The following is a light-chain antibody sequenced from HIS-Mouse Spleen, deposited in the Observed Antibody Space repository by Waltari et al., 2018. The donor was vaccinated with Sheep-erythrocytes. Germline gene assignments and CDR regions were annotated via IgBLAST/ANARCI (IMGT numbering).Light chain of an antibody. CDR3: LQDYNYPYT. CDR1: QGIRND. CDR2: AAS. V-gene: IGKV1-6*01. Sequence: AIQITQSPSSLSASLGDRVTITCRASQGIRNDLGWYQQKPGKAPKLLIYAASSLQSGVPSRFSGSGSGTDFTLTISSLQPEDFATYYCLQDYNYPYTFGQGTKLEIK. J-gene: IGKJ2*01.